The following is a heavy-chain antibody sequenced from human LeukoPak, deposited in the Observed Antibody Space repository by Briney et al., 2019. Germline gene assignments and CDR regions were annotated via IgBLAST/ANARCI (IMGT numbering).Heavy chain of an antibody. J-gene: IGHJ4*02. Sequence: GGSLRLSCAASGFTFSIYAMHWVRQAPGKGLEWVAVISYDGSNKYYADSVKGRFTISRDNSKNTLYLQMNSLRAEDTAVYYCARGISSSGDFDYWGQGTLVTVSS. CDR2: ISYDGSNK. CDR1: GFTFSIYA. CDR3: ARGISSSGDFDY. D-gene: IGHD6-13*01. V-gene: IGHV3-30-3*01.